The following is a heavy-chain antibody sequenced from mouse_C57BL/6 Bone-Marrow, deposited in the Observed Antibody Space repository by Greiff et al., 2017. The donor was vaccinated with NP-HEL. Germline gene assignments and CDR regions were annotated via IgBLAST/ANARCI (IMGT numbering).Heavy chain of an antibody. Sequence: VKLMESGPGLVAPSQSLSITCTVSGFSLTSYGVHWVRQPPGKGLEWLVVIWSDGSTTYNSALKSRLSISKDNSKSQVFLKMNSLQTDDTAMDYCARQGNDGYYVFAYWGQGTLVTVSA. J-gene: IGHJ3*01. CDR1: GFSLTSYG. CDR2: IWSDGST. V-gene: IGHV2-6-1*01. D-gene: IGHD2-3*01. CDR3: ARQGNDGYYVFAY.